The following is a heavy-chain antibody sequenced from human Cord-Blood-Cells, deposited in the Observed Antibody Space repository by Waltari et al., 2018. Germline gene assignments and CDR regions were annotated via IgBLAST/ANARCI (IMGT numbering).Heavy chain of an antibody. CDR2: TYYRSKWYN. V-gene: IGHV6-1*01. CDR3: ARERDEDIVVVYTYYFDY. Sequence: QVQLQQSGPGLVKPSQTLSLTCAISGDSVSSNSAAWNWTRQSPSRGLEWLGRTYYRSKWYNDYAVSVKSRITINPDTSKNQFSLQLNSVTPEDTAVYYCARERDEDIVVVYTYYFDYWGQGTLVTVSS. CDR1: GDSVSSNSAA. D-gene: IGHD2-2*01. J-gene: IGHJ4*02.